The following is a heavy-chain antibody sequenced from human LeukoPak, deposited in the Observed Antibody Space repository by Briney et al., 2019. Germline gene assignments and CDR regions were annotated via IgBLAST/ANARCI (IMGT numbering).Heavy chain of an antibody. Sequence: GGALRLSCAASGFTFSRYAMSWVRQAPGKGLEWVSSVSTDGDTYYTDSVKGRFTISRDVSRNTLFLQMISLRAEDTALYYCARSRSGSVAGTSNYWGQGPWSSSPQ. V-gene: IGHV3-23*01. J-gene: IGHJ4*02. CDR3: ARSRSGSVAGTSNY. D-gene: IGHD6-19*01. CDR1: GFTFSRYA. CDR2: VSTDGDT.